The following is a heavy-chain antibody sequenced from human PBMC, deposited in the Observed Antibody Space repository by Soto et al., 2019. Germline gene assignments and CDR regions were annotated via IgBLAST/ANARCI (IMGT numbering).Heavy chain of an antibody. Sequence: SVKVSCKASGGTFSSYAISWGRQAPGQGLEWMGGTIPIFGTANYAQKSQERVTITRDMSTSTAYMELSSLRSEDTAVYYCAADGPRRLRFLERSTPLYCYGMDVWGQGTTVTVSS. CDR2: TIPIFGTA. CDR1: GGTFSSYA. D-gene: IGHD3-3*01. V-gene: IGHV1-69*05. J-gene: IGHJ6*02. CDR3: AADGPRRLRFLERSTPLYCYGMDV.